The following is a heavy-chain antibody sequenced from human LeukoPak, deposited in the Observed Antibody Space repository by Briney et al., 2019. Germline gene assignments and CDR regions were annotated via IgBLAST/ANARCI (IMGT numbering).Heavy chain of an antibody. Sequence: GGSLRLSCEASGFTFSSYWMTWVRQAPGKGLEWLANIKYDGSNKFYAASVKGRFTISRDNARSSLYLQMNSLRVEDTALYYCGTSLDAAINTGGQGVLVTVSS. CDR1: GFTFSSYW. CDR2: IKYDGSNK. CDR3: GTSLDAAINT. J-gene: IGHJ4*02. V-gene: IGHV3-7*01. D-gene: IGHD5-18*01.